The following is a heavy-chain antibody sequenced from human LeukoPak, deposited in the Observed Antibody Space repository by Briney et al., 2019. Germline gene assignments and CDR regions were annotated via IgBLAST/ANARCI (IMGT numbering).Heavy chain of an antibody. J-gene: IGHJ5*02. CDR3: TTGLYDFLHDLSNWFAP. Sequence: ASVKVSCKASGYTFTSYDINWVRQATGQGREGMGWMNPNSGNTGYAQKFQGRVTMTRNTSISTAYMELSSLRSEDTAVYYCTTGLYDFLHDLSNWFAPWGQGTLVTVSS. D-gene: IGHD3-3*01. V-gene: IGHV1-8*01. CDR1: GYTFTSYD. CDR2: MNPNSGNT.